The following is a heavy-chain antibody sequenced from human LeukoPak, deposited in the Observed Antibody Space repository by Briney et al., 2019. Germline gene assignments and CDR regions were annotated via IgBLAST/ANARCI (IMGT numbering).Heavy chain of an antibody. CDR2: INHSGST. CDR1: GGPFSGYY. V-gene: IGHV4-34*01. Sequence: PSETLSLTCAVYGGPFSGYYWSWIRQPPGKGLEWIGEINHSGSTNYNPSLKSRVTISVDTSKNQFSLKLSSVTAADTAVYYCARGYGDYELDYWGQGTLVTVSS. D-gene: IGHD4-17*01. CDR3: ARGYGDYELDY. J-gene: IGHJ4*02.